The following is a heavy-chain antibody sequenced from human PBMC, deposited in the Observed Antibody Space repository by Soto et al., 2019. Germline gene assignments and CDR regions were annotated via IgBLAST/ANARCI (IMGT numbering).Heavy chain of an antibody. CDR2: MSYDGSNE. V-gene: IGHV3-30*18. J-gene: IGHJ4*02. CDR3: AKDGSHNFDY. CDR1: GFTFSHYA. Sequence: ESGGGVVQPGRSLRLSCAASGFTFSHYAMHGVRQAPGKGLEWVALMSYDGSNEYYADSMKGRFTISRDNSRNTLYLQMNSLRAEDTAVYYCAKDGSHNFDYWGQGTLVTVSS. D-gene: IGHD1-26*01.